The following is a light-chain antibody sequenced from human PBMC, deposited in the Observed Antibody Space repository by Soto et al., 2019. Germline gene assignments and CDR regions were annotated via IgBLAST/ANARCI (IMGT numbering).Light chain of an antibody. CDR3: QHYNSYSEA. Sequence: EIVLTQSPGTLSLSPGERATLSCRASQSVSSSYLAWYQQKPGQAPRLLIYGASSRDTGIPDRFSGSGSGTEFTLAISSLQPDDFETYYCQHYNSYSEAFGQGTKVDIK. CDR2: GAS. CDR1: QSVSSSY. J-gene: IGKJ1*01. V-gene: IGKV3-20*01.